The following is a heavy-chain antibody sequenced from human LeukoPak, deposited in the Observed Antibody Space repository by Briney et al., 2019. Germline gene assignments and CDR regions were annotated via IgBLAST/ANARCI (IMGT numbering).Heavy chain of an antibody. Sequence: GGSLRLSCAASGFTFSSYAMHWVRQAPGKGLEWVAVISYDGSNKYYADSVKGRFTISRDNAKNTLYLQMNSLRAEDTAVYYCARNYDSSGYYPPGYYMDVWGKGTTVTVSS. CDR1: GFTFSSYA. V-gene: IGHV3-30*04. CDR2: ISYDGSNK. CDR3: ARNYDSSGYYPPGYYMDV. D-gene: IGHD3-22*01. J-gene: IGHJ6*03.